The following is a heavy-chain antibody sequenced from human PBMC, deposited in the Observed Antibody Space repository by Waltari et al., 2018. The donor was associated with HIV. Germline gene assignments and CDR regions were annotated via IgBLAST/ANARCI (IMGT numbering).Heavy chain of an antibody. J-gene: IGHJ5*02. Sequence: QVQLQQWGTGLLKPSGTLSLRCAIDGTSFSGYYWSWIRQSPALGLEWIGEVSHSGDTNYNPSFAGRVSISADISKNQLSLNLTSLTAADTGVYFCARGSQHHDHWGQGTPVTVSS. CDR3: ARGSQHHDH. CDR1: GTSFSGYY. V-gene: IGHV4-34*01. CDR2: VSHSGDT.